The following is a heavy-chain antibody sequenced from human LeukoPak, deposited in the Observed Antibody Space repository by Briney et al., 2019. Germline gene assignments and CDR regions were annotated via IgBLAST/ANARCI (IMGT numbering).Heavy chain of an antibody. D-gene: IGHD6-19*01. Sequence: GGSLRLSCAASGFTFSSYAMSWVRQAPGKGLEWVSAISGSGGSIYYADSVKGRFTISRDASKNTLYLQMHSLRAEDTAVYYCARAEDWGAVAGAYFFDYWGQGTLVTVSS. CDR3: ARAEDWGAVAGAYFFDY. CDR2: ISGSGGSI. J-gene: IGHJ4*02. V-gene: IGHV3-23*01. CDR1: GFTFSSYA.